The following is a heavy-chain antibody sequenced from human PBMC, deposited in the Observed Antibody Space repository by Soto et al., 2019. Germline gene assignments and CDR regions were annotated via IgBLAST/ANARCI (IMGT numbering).Heavy chain of an antibody. Sequence: QITLKESGPTLVKPTQTLTLTCTFSGFSLSTSGVGVGWIRQPPGKALEWLALIYWDDDKRYSPSLKSRLTLTKDTSKNQVVLTMTNMDPVDTATYYCARSFRGGYYFDYWGQGTLVTVSS. CDR1: GFSLSTSGVG. J-gene: IGHJ4*02. CDR2: IYWDDDK. V-gene: IGHV2-5*02. CDR3: ARSFRGGYYFDY. D-gene: IGHD3-16*01.